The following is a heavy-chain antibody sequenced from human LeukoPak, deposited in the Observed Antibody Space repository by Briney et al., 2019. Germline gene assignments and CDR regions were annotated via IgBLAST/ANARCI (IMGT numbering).Heavy chain of an antibody. CDR1: GGSISSSSYY. CDR3: ARHSTIAARPGYFDY. CDR2: IYYSGST. V-gene: IGHV4-39*01. Sequence: SETLSLTCTVSGGSISSSSYYWGWIRQPPGKGLEWIGSIYYSGSTYYNPSLKSRVTISVDTSKNQFSLKLSSVTAAGTAVYYCARHSTIAARPGYFDYWGQGTLVTVSS. J-gene: IGHJ4*02. D-gene: IGHD6-6*01.